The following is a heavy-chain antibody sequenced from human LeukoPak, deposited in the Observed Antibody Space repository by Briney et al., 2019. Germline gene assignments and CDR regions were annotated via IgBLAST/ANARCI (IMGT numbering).Heavy chain of an antibody. CDR3: ARDKLLEYGNRFDP. V-gene: IGHV3-30-3*01. Sequence: PGRSLRLSCAASGFTFSSYAMHWVRQAPGKGLEWVAFISYDGSNQYYPDSVQGRFTVSRDNSKNTLYLQMNSLRVDDAAVYYCARDKLLEYGNRFDPWGQGTLVTVSS. J-gene: IGHJ5*02. CDR1: GFTFSSYA. CDR2: ISYDGSNQ. D-gene: IGHD4/OR15-4a*01.